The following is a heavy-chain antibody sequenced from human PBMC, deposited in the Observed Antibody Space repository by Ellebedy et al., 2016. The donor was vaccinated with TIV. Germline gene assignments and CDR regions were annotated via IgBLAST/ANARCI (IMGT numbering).Heavy chain of an antibody. D-gene: IGHD2-15*01. CDR1: GYTFTSYG. J-gene: IGHJ4*02. CDR3: ARWGGSGGRFQGPYDF. V-gene: IGHV1-69*04. Sequence: AASVKVSCKASGYTFTSYGISWVRQAPGQGLEWMGRIIPILGITEYAQNFKGRVTFTADKFTSTAYMELSSLRSEDTAVYYCARWGGSGGRFQGPYDFWGQGTLVAVSS. CDR2: IIPILGIT.